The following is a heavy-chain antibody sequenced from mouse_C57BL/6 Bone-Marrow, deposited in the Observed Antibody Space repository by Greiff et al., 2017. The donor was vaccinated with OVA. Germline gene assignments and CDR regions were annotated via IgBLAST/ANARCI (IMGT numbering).Heavy chain of an antibody. CDR1: GFTFTDYY. J-gene: IGHJ3*01. CDR3: VKAVSGTGAWFAY. Sequence: EVMLVESGGGLVQPGASLRLSCAASGFTFTDYYMSWVRQPPGKAPAWLALIRNKANGYTTEYTASVKGRFTISRDNSQNILYLQMNTLRAEDSATYYCVKAVSGTGAWFAYWGQGTLVTVSA. D-gene: IGHD4-1*01. CDR2: IRNKANGYTT. V-gene: IGHV7-4*01.